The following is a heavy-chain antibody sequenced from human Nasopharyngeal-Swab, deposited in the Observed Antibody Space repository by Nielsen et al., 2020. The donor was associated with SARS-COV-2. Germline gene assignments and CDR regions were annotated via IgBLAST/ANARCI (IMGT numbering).Heavy chain of an antibody. D-gene: IGHD3-22*01. Sequence: GESLKISCAASGFTFSSYAMSWVRQAPGKGLEWVSAISSSGGSAFYAASVKGRFTISRDNSKNTLSLQMNSLSADDTAIYYCAKDSSGFYYHNSWGQGTLVTVSS. CDR3: AKDSSGFYYHNS. V-gene: IGHV3-23*01. J-gene: IGHJ4*02. CDR2: ISSSGGSA. CDR1: GFTFSSYA.